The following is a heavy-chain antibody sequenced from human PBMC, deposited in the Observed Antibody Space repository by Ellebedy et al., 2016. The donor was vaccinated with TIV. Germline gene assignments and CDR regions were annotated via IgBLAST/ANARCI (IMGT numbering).Heavy chain of an antibody. V-gene: IGHV1-18*01. CDR2: ISAYTGNT. J-gene: IGHJ4*02. D-gene: IGHD5-12*01. CDR1: GYTFTSYG. CDR3: ARDMVQGMVAKYLWFDY. Sequence: ASVKVSCKPSGYTFTSYGISWVRQAPGQGLEWIGWISAYTGNTENAQNVQGRLTMSTDPSTSTAYMELRSLRSDDTAVYYCARDMVQGMVAKYLWFDYWGQGSLVTVSS.